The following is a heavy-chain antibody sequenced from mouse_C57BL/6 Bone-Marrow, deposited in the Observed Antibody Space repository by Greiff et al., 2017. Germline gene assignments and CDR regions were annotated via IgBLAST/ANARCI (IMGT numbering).Heavy chain of an antibody. D-gene: IGHD1-1*01. V-gene: IGHV1-72*01. J-gene: IGHJ2*01. CDR3: ARGITTVVHEIGY. CDR2: IDPNSGGT. Sequence: VKQRPGRGLEWIGRIDPNSGGTKYNEKFKSKATLTVDKPSSTAYMQLSSLTSEDSAVYYCARGITTVVHEIGYWGQGTTLTVSS.